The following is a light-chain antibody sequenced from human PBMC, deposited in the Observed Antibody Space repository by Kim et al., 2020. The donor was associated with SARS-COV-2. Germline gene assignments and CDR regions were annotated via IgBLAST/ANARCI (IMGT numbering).Light chain of an antibody. V-gene: IGKV1-9*01. CDR1: QDISSY. Sequence: ASVGDRVTITCRASQDISSYLAWYQQKPGQAPKLLIHAASTLQTGVPSRFSGSGSGTEFTLTISSLQPEDFATYYCQRLNSYPLTFGGGTKVDIK. J-gene: IGKJ4*01. CDR3: QRLNSYPLT. CDR2: AAS.